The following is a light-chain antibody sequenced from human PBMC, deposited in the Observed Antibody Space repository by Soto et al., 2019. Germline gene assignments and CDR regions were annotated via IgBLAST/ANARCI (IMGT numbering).Light chain of an antibody. CDR1: QSISSY. J-gene: IGKJ1*01. CDR2: DAS. CDR3: QQYNTYPWT. Sequence: DIQMTQSPSSLSASVGDRVTITCRASQSISSYLNWYQQKPGKAPKLLLYDASTLQSGVPSRFSGSGSGTDFTLTISRLHPDDFATYYCQQYNTYPWTFGQGTKVEIK. V-gene: IGKV1-39*01.